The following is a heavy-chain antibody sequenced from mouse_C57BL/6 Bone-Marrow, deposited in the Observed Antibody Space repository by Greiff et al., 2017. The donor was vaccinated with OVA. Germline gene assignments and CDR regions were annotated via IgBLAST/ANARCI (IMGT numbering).Heavy chain of an antibody. Sequence: EVKVEESVAELVRPGASVKLSCTASGFNIKNTYMHWVKQRPEQGLEWIGRIDPANGNTKYALKFQGKATITADTSSNTAYLQLSSLTSEDAAIYYCVYGSGPSWYFDVWGTGTTVTVSS. CDR2: IDPANGNT. J-gene: IGHJ1*03. CDR1: GFNIKNTY. CDR3: VYGSGPSWYFDV. D-gene: IGHD1-1*01. V-gene: IGHV14-3*01.